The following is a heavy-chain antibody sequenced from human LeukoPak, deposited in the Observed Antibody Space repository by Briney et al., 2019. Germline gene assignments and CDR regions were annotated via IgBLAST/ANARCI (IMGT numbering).Heavy chain of an antibody. CDR2: ISAYNGNT. V-gene: IGHV1-18*01. Sequence: ASVKVSCKASGYTFTSYGISWVRQAPGQGLEWMGWISAYNGNTNYAQKLQGRVTMTTDTSTSTAYMELRSLRSDDTAVYYCASGARGGWYPPFNYWGQGTLVTVSS. CDR3: ASGARGGWYPPFNY. D-gene: IGHD6-19*01. CDR1: GYTFTSYG. J-gene: IGHJ4*02.